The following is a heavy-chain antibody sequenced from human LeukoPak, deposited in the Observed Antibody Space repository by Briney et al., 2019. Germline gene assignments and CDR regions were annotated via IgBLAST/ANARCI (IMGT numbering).Heavy chain of an antibody. J-gene: IGHJ5*02. CDR1: GFIFGDFY. Sequence: GGSLRLSCAASGFIFGDFYMSCIRQAPGKGLEWVSCIRSSDNIIYYADSVRGRFTISRDNAKNSLYLQMNSLRAEDTAVYYCARGIAAADRWFDPWGQGTLVTVSS. CDR2: IRSSDNII. CDR3: ARGIAAADRWFDP. D-gene: IGHD6-13*01. V-gene: IGHV3-11*01.